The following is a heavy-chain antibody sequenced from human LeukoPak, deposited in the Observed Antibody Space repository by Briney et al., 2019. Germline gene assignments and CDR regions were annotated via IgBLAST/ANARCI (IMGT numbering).Heavy chain of an antibody. D-gene: IGHD6-13*01. J-gene: IGHJ5*02. Sequence: SETLSLTCTVSGGSISSSSYYWGWIRQPPGKGLEWIGSIYYSGSTYYNPSLKSRVTISVDRSKNQFSLKLSSVTAADTAVYYCVSSSWLRNWFDPWGQGTLVTVSS. CDR3: VSSSWLRNWFDP. V-gene: IGHV4-39*07. CDR1: GGSISSSSYY. CDR2: IYYSGST.